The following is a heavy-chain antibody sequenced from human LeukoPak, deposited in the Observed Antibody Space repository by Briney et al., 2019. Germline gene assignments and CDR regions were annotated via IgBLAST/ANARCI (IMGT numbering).Heavy chain of an antibody. J-gene: IGHJ5*02. CDR3: AKDLRHRTTCNCYGWLDP. Sequence: GGSLRLSCAASGFTFKAFAMSWVRQAPRKGLEWVSAISPTGDNIYYADSVKGRFTISRDNSRNTLYLKMNSLRVEDTAIYYCAKDLRHRTTCNCYGWLDPWGQGTLVTVSS. CDR2: ISPTGDNI. D-gene: IGHD2/OR15-2a*01. CDR1: GFTFKAFA. V-gene: IGHV3-23*01.